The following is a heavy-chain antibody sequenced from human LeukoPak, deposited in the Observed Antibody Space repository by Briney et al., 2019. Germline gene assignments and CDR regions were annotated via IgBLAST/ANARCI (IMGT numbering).Heavy chain of an antibody. J-gene: IGHJ3*02. CDR2: IYTSGST. D-gene: IGHD3-22*01. CDR3: ARGRVTMIVLDAFDI. V-gene: IGHV4-61*02. CDR1: GGSISSGSYY. Sequence: PSETLSLTXTVSGGSISSGSYYWSGIRQPAGKGLEWIGRIYTSGSTNYNPSLKSRVTISVDTSKNQFSLKLSSVTAADTAVYYCARGRVTMIVLDAFDIWGQGTMVTVSS.